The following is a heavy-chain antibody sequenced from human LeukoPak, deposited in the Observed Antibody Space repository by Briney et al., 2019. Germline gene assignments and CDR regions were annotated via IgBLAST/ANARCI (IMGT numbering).Heavy chain of an antibody. CDR1: GDSVSISGVG. CDR3: ARGRASAFDV. D-gene: IGHD6-25*01. CDR2: TDYSSKWNT. Sequence: SQSLSLTCAISGDSVSISGVGRNWVRQSPSRGLEWLGRTDYSSKWNTYYAESVKSRIIVKPDTSKNQFSLQLNSVTSEDAAVYYCARGRASAFDVWGQGTMVTVSS. V-gene: IGHV6-1*01. J-gene: IGHJ3*01.